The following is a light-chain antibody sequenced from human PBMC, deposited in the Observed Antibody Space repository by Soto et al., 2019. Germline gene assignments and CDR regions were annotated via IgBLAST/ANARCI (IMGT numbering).Light chain of an antibody. CDR3: QQRSNWPPLT. J-gene: IGKJ4*01. Sequence: EIVLTQSPATLSLSPGERATLSCRASQSVSSYLAWYQQKPGQAPKLLIYDASNRATGIPSRFSGSGSGTAFTLTISSIEHADVAVYYCQQRSNWPPLTFGGGTKVEIK. V-gene: IGKV3-11*01. CDR1: QSVSSY. CDR2: DAS.